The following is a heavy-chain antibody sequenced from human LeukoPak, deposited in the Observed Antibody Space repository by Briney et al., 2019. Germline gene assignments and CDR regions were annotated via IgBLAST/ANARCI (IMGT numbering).Heavy chain of an antibody. CDR2: IYYSGST. Sequence: PSETLSLTCTVSGGSISSGDYYWSWIRQPPGKGLEWIGYIYYSGSTYYNPSLKSRVTISVDTSKNQFSLKLSSVTAADTAVYYCARGLSPQWLVPPYFDYWGQGTLVTVSS. CDR3: ARGLSPQWLVPPYFDY. V-gene: IGHV4-30-4*08. CDR1: GGSISSGDYY. D-gene: IGHD6-19*01. J-gene: IGHJ4*02.